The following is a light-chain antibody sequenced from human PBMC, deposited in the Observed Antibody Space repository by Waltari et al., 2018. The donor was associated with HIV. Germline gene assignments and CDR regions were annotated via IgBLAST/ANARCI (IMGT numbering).Light chain of an antibody. CDR3: GAWDNRLRSVV. CDR2: DPT. CDR1: SSNIGTNP. Sequence: QSVLTQPPSVSTAPGQQATISCSGSSSNIGTNPVSWYQQFPGRVPNLLIYDPTKRPSGIPDRVSGSKSGTSATLDITGLQTGDEADYYCGAWDNRLRSVVFGGGTKLAVL. J-gene: IGLJ3*02. V-gene: IGLV1-51*01.